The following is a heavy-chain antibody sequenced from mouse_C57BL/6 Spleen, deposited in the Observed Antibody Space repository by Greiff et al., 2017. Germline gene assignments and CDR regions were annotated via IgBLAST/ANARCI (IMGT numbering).Heavy chain of an antibody. V-gene: IGHV1-64*01. D-gene: IGHD1-1*01. Sequence: VQLQQPGAELVKPGASVKLSCKASGYTFTSYWMHWVKQRPGQGLEWIGMIHPNSGSTNYNEKFKSKATLTVDKSSSTAYMQLSILTSEDSAVFYCTSSLFTAEGCAYWGQGTLVTVSA. J-gene: IGHJ3*01. CDR3: TSSLFTAEGCAY. CDR1: GYTFTSYW. CDR2: IHPNSGST.